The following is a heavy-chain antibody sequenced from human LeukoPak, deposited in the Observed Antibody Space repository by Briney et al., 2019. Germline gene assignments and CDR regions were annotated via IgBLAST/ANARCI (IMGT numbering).Heavy chain of an antibody. J-gene: IGHJ4*02. D-gene: IGHD3-22*01. V-gene: IGHV3-30-3*01. CDR1: GFTFSSYA. CDR3: AREACRYRLCYYDSSGYSLNYYFDY. CDR2: ISYDGSNK. Sequence: GGSLRLSCAASGFTFSSYAMHWVRQAPGKGLEWVAVISYDGSNKYYADSVKGRFTISRDNSKNTLYLQMNSLRAEDTAVYYCAREACRYRLCYYDSSGYSLNYYFDYWGQGTLVTVSS.